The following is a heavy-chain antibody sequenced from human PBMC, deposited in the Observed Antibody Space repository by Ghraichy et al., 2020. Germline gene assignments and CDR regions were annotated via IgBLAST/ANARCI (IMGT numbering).Heavy chain of an antibody. D-gene: IGHD2-2*02. CDR3: ASGGYCSSTSCYNFDY. J-gene: IGHJ4*02. CDR1: GGSISSYY. V-gene: IGHV4-59*01. CDR2: IYYSGST. Sequence: SETLSLTCTVSGGSISSYYWSWIRQPPGKGLEWIGYIYYSGSTNYNPSLKSRVTISVDTSKNQFSLKLSSVTAADTAVYYCASGGYCSSTSCYNFDYWGQGTLVTVSS.